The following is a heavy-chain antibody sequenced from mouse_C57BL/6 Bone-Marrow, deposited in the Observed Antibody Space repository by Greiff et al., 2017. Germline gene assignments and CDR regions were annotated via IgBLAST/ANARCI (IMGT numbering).Heavy chain of an antibody. V-gene: IGHV1-85*01. J-gene: IGHJ4*01. CDR3: ARRAVVPYYYAMDD. CDR1: GYTFTSYD. D-gene: IGHD1-1*01. CDR2: IYPRDGST. Sequence: QVQLQQSGPELVKPGASVKLSCKASGYTFTSYDINWVKQRPGQGLEWIGWIYPRDGSTKYNEKFKGKATLTVDTSSSTAYMELHSLTSEDSAVYFCARRAVVPYYYAMDDWGQGTSVTVSA.